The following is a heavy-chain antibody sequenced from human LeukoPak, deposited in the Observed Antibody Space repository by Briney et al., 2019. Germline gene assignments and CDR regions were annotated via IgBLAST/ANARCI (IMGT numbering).Heavy chain of an antibody. Sequence: GGSLRLSCAASGFTVSSNHMTWVRQAPGKGLEWVSIIYGGGSTFYADSVKGRFTISRDNSKNTLYFQMNSLRAEDTAVYYCARESSGRPPVRYWGQGTLVTVSS. CDR1: GFTVSSNH. D-gene: IGHD3-22*01. CDR3: ARESSGRPPVRY. J-gene: IGHJ4*02. CDR2: IYGGGST. V-gene: IGHV3-53*01.